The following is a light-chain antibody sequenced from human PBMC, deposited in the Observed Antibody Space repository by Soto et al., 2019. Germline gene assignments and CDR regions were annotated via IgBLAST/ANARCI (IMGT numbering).Light chain of an antibody. CDR2: DAS. V-gene: IGKV3-11*01. CDR3: QQSSNWNYT. Sequence: ETVLTQSPATLPLSPGERATLSCRASQSVGSFLAWYQQKVGQAPRLLIYDASNRAAGIPDRFSGSGSGTDFTLTISSIEPEDFAIYYCQQSSNWNYTFGQGNKLEI. J-gene: IGKJ2*01. CDR1: QSVGSF.